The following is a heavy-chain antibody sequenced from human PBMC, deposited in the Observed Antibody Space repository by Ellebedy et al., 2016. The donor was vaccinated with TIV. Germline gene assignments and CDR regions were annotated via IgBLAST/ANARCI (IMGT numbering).Heavy chain of an antibody. CDR3: ARVRQSPGWFDP. CDR1: GFTFSSYA. J-gene: IGHJ5*02. V-gene: IGHV3-23*01. Sequence: GESLKISCAASGFTFSSYAMSWVRQAPGKGLEWVSAISGSGGTTYYADSVKGRFTISRDNSKNTLYLQMNSLRAEDTAVYYCARVRQSPGWFDPWGQGTLVTVSS. CDR2: ISGSGGTT. D-gene: IGHD4-11*01.